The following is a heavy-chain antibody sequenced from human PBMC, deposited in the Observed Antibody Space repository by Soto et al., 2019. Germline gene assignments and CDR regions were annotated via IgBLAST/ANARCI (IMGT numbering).Heavy chain of an antibody. Sequence: PSETLSLTCTVSGGSVSSGSYYWSWIRQPPGKGLEWIGYIYYSGSTNYNPSLKSRVTISVDTSKNQFSLKLSSVTAADTAVYYCARAAAQLLQDRFWFDPWGQGARVTVS. J-gene: IGHJ5*02. V-gene: IGHV4-61*01. CDR3: ARAAAQLLQDRFWFDP. CDR1: GGSVSSGSYY. CDR2: IYYSGST. D-gene: IGHD2-2*01.